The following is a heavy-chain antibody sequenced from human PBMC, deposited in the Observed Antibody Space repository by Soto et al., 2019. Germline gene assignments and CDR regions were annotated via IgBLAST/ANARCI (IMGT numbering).Heavy chain of an antibody. J-gene: IGHJ4*02. Sequence: SETLSLTCAVYGGSSSGYYWNWIRQPPGKGLEWIGEIDHNGSTNYNPSLKSRVTMSVDTSKNQFSLNLRSVTAADTAVYYCANGRYYYNPFNYWGQGTMVTVYS. CDR1: GGSSSGYY. CDR2: IDHNGST. CDR3: ANGRYYYNPFNY. D-gene: IGHD3-10*01. V-gene: IGHV4-34*01.